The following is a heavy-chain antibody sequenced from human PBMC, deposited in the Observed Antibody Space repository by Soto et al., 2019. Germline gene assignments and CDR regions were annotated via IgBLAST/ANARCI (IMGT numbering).Heavy chain of an antibody. V-gene: IGHV4-34*01. Sequence: SETLSLTCAVYGGSFSGYYWSWIRQPPGKGLEWIGEINHSGSTNYNPSLKSRVTISVDTSKNQFSLKLSSVTAADTAVYYCARVGWTTVGYYFDYWGLGALVTVSS. CDR1: GGSFSGYY. J-gene: IGHJ4*02. CDR2: INHSGST. D-gene: IGHD4-17*01. CDR3: ARVGWTTVGYYFDY.